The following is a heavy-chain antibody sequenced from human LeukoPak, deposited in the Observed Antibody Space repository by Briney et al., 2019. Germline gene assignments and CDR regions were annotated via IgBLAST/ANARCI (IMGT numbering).Heavy chain of an antibody. D-gene: IGHD3-9*01. CDR2: ISWNSGSI. Sequence: GESLRLSCAASGFTFDDCAMHWVRQAPGKGLEWVSGISWNSGSIGYADSVKGRFTISRDNAKNSLYLQMNSLRAEDTALYYCAKSPGGYFDWSPSYYFDYWGQGTLVTVSS. CDR3: AKSPGGYFDWSPSYYFDY. J-gene: IGHJ4*02. V-gene: IGHV3-9*01. CDR1: GFTFDDCA.